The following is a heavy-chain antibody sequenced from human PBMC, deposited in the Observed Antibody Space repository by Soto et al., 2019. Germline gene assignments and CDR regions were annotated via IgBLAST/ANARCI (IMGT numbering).Heavy chain of an antibody. D-gene: IGHD3-22*01. CDR2: IYYSGST. V-gene: IGHV4-39*01. CDR3: RSYDYYDSSGYSDY. J-gene: IGHJ4*02. Sequence: SETLSLTCTVSGGSISSSSYYWGWIRQPPGKGLEWIGSIYYSGSTYYNPSLKSRVTISVDTSKNQFSLKLSSVTAADTAVYYCRSYDYYDSSGYSDYWGQGTLVTVSS. CDR1: GGSISSSSYY.